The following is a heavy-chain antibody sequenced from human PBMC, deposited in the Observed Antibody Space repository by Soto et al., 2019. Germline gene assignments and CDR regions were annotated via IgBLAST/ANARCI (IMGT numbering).Heavy chain of an antibody. CDR3: ARAPSEGRVGNWFES. V-gene: IGHV3-21*06. CDR1: GFTFSRYG. D-gene: IGHD2-2*01. CDR2: ISSSTSYV. Sequence: PGGSLRLSCAASGFTFSRYGMNWLRQAPGKGLEWVASISSSTSYVYYADSVKGRFSTSRDNAKNILYLEMYALRTEDTAVYYCARAPSEGRVGNWFESWGQGTLVTV. J-gene: IGHJ5*01.